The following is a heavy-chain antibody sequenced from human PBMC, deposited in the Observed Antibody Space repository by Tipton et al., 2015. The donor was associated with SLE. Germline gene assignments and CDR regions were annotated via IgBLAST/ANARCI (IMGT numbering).Heavy chain of an antibody. J-gene: IGHJ6*03. V-gene: IGHV4-34*01. CDR3: ARGRQPGTLFYYIDV. D-gene: IGHD1-26*01. CDR2: INHSGNT. CDR1: GGSFNDYY. Sequence: TLSLTCAVYGGSFNDYYWNWIRQSPGKGLEYIGEINHSGNTNYNPSLRSRVTISVDTSKNQFSLKLTSVTAADTSVYYCARGRQPGTLFYYIDVWGQGTSVAVS.